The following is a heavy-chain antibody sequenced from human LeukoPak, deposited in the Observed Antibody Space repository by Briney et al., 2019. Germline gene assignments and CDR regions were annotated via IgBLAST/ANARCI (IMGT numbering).Heavy chain of an antibody. CDR1: GGSIRSSYYY. Sequence: SETLSLTCTVSGGSIRSSYYYWGWIRQPPGKGLEWIGSIYDSGSTYYNPSLKSRVTISVDTSKNQFSLEVTSMTAADTAVYYCARNTSSSPWFDPWGQGTLVTVSS. D-gene: IGHD6-6*01. CDR2: IYDSGST. J-gene: IGHJ5*02. CDR3: ARNTSSSPWFDP. V-gene: IGHV4-39*07.